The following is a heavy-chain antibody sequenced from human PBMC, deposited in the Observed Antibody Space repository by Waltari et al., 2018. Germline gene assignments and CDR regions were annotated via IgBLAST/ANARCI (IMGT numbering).Heavy chain of an antibody. CDR2: ISSSRSTI. J-gene: IGHJ4*02. Sequence: EVQLVESGGGLVQPGGSLRLSCAASGFTFSSYEMNWVREAPGKGLGLVSYISSSRSTIYYADSVKGRFTISRDDAKNSLYLQMNSLRAEDTAVYYCARDSGSSSNIDYWGQGTLVTVSS. V-gene: IGHV3-48*03. D-gene: IGHD6-13*01. CDR3: ARDSGSSSNIDY. CDR1: GFTFSSYE.